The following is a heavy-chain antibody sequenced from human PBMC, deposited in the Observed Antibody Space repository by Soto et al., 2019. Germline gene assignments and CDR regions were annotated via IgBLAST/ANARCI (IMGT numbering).Heavy chain of an antibody. Sequence: GGSLRLSCAASGFTFSKYSMNWVRQAPGKGLEWVSYISSSTSTIYYADSVQGRFTISRDNARNSLYLQMNSLRDEDTAVYYCAREGYYGSGNYNYYYYDLDVWGQGTTVTVSS. J-gene: IGHJ6*02. V-gene: IGHV3-48*02. CDR1: GFTFSKYS. CDR3: AREGYYGSGNYNYYYYDLDV. D-gene: IGHD3-10*01. CDR2: ISSSTSTI.